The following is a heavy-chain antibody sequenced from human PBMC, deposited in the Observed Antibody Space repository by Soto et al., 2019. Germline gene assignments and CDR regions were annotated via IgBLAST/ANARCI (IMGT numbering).Heavy chain of an antibody. V-gene: IGHV3-30*04. Sequence: QVQLVESGGGVVQPGKSLRLSCAASGFTLRSYAMHWVRQAPGKGLEWVAVISYEGSNKYYAGSVKGRFTLTRDNAKKTVDLQMNSLRVDDTAIYYCARSPSYYGIDVWGQGTTVTVSS. CDR3: ARSPSYYGIDV. CDR1: GFTLRSYA. CDR2: ISYEGSNK. J-gene: IGHJ6*02.